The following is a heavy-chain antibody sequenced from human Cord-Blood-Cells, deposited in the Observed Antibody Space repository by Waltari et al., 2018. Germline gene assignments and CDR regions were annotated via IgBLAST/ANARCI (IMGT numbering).Heavy chain of an antibody. V-gene: IGHV4-39*01. CDR3: ARQGLYYDILTGYYPFDY. J-gene: IGHJ4*02. D-gene: IGHD3-9*01. Sequence: QLQLQESGPGLVKPSETLSLPCTVSGGSISSSSYYWGWIRQPPGKGLEWIGSIYFCGSTYYNPSLKSRVTISVDTSKNQFSLKLSSVTAADTAVYYCARQGLYYDILTGYYPFDYWGQGTLVTVSS. CDR1: GGSISSSSYY. CDR2: IYFCGST.